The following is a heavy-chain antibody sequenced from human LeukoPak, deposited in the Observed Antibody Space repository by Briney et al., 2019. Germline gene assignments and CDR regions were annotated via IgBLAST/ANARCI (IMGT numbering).Heavy chain of an antibody. Sequence: GESLRLSCAASGFTFSRFWMSWVRQAPGKGLERVANMRYDGSEIHYVDSVKGRFTISRHNAKSSVYLQMNSLRAEDTAIYYCAKEATITAYNFDYWGQGALVTVSS. D-gene: IGHD5-24*01. CDR2: MRYDGSEI. CDR3: AKEATITAYNFDY. V-gene: IGHV3-7*01. CDR1: GFTFSRFW. J-gene: IGHJ4*02.